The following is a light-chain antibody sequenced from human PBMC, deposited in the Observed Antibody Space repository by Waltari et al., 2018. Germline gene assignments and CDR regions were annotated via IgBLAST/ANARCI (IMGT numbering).Light chain of an antibody. Sequence: QSVLTQPPSASGTPGQRVTISCSGSLSNIESNTVNWYRQLPGTAPKLLIYVDNPRPSGGLDRFSGSTSGTTASLSISGVQAADEADYYCAGWDDSLNGPVFGGGTKLTVL. CDR3: AGWDDSLNGPV. V-gene: IGLV1-44*01. J-gene: IGLJ3*02. CDR1: LSNIESNT. CDR2: VDN.